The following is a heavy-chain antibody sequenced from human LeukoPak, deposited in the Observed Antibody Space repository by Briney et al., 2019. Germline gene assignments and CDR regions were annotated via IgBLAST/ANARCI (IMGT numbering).Heavy chain of an antibody. CDR1: GFTFNGYS. V-gene: IGHV3-21*01. CDR3: ARESEACDI. CDR2: ISTRSSYI. J-gene: IGHJ3*02. Sequence: GGSLRLSCTASGFTFNGYSMNWVRQAPGKGLEWVSSISTRSSYIYYADSVKGRFTISRDNSKNTLYLQMNSLRADDTAVYYCARESEACDIWGQGTIVTVSS.